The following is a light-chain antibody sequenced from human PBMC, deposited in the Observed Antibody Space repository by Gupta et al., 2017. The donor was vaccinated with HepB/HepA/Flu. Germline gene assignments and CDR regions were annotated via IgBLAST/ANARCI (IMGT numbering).Light chain of an antibody. J-gene: IGKJ3*01. V-gene: IGKV3-11*01. CDR3: QQRSSWPLFT. Sequence: EIVSPQSPATLSLSPGERATLSCRASQSVSSYLAWYQQKPGQAPRLLIYDASNRATGIPARFSGSGSGIDFTLTISSREPEDFAVYYCQQRSSWPLFTFGHGTKVDMK. CDR1: QSVSSY. CDR2: DAS.